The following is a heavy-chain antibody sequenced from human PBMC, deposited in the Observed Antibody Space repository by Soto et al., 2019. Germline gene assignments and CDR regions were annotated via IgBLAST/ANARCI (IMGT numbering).Heavy chain of an antibody. Sequence: GGSLRLSCAASGFTFSSYWMSWVRQAPGKGLEWVANIKQDGSEKYYVDSAKGRFTISRDNAKNSLYLQMNSLRAEDTAVYYCARDLLSGNYDYIWGSYRPLQDYWGQGT. CDR2: IKQDGSEK. CDR3: ARDLLSGNYDYIWGSYRPLQDY. V-gene: IGHV3-7*01. D-gene: IGHD3-16*02. CDR1: GFTFSSYW. J-gene: IGHJ4*02.